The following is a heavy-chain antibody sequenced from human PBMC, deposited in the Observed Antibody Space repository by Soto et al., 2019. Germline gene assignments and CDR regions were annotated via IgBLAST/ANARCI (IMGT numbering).Heavy chain of an antibody. CDR1: GGSISSVDYY. CDR3: ARAPWSGYYPYYYYYGMDV. D-gene: IGHD3-3*01. V-gene: IGHV4-30-4*01. J-gene: IGHJ6*02. CDR2: IYYNGST. Sequence: SETLSLTCTVSGGSISSVDYYWSWIRQPPGKGLEWIGYIYYNGSTYYNPSLKSRVTISVDTSKNQFSLKLSSVTAADTAVYYCARAPWSGYYPYYYYYGMDVWGQGTTVT.